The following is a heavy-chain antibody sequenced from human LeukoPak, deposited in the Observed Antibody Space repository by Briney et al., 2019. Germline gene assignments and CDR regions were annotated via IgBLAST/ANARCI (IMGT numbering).Heavy chain of an antibody. V-gene: IGHV1-18*01. CDR2: ISAYNGNT. CDR1: GYTFTSYG. Sequence: GASVKVSCKASGYTFTSYGISWVRQAPGQGLEWMGWISAYNGNTNYAQKLQGRVTMTTDTSTSTAYMELRSLRSDDTAVYYCARDLFPGSPWDAFDIWGQGTMVTVSS. CDR3: ARDLFPGSPWDAFDI. D-gene: IGHD1-14*01. J-gene: IGHJ3*02.